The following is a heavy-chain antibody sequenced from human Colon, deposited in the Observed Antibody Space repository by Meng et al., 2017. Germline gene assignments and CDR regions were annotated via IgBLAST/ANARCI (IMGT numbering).Heavy chain of an antibody. CDR2: IYYTGNT. J-gene: IGHJ5*02. CDR1: GASVSSDSHY. D-gene: IGHD4-17*01. CDR3: ARVNGDFDEAWFDP. Sequence: GPGLVRPPETLSLPCTVSGASVSSDSHYWSWIRQSPGKGLEWIGYIYYTGNTNYNPSLASRVSMSLDTSKNHFSLHLTSVTAADTAIYYCARVNGDFDEAWFDPWGQGTLVTVSS. V-gene: IGHV4-61*03.